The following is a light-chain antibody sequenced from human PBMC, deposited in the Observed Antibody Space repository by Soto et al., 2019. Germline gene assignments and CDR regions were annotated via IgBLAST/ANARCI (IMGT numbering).Light chain of an antibody. CDR2: EVS. Sequence: QSVLTQPASVSGSPGQSITISCTGTSSDVGSYNLVSWYQQHPGKAPKLMIYEVSKRPSGVSNRFSGSKSGNTASLTISGLQAEDEADYYCCSYAGSSTFVYVVFGGGTKLTVL. CDR1: SSDVGSYNL. J-gene: IGLJ2*01. CDR3: CSYAGSSTFVYVV. V-gene: IGLV2-23*02.